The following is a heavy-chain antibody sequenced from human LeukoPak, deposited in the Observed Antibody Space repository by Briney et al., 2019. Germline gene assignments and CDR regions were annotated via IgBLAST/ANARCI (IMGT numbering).Heavy chain of an antibody. CDR1: GFTFNNYW. CDR2: IKEDGSEQ. CDR3: ARSRQHQYDSSGHYKIFNWYFDL. J-gene: IGHJ2*01. V-gene: IGHV3-7*01. Sequence: GGSLRLSCEASGFTFNNYWMSWVRQAPGKGLEWVANIKEDGSEQHYVDSVKGRFTISRDNAKNSLYLQMNSLRAEDTAVYYCARSRQHQYDSSGHYKIFNWYFDLWGRGTLVTVSS. D-gene: IGHD3-22*01.